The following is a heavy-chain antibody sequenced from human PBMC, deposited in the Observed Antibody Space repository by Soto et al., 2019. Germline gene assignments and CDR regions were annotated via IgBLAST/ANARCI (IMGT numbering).Heavy chain of an antibody. CDR1: GYSISSGYY. CDR3: ARGGDSMVRGVIIYYFYGMDV. CDR2: IHHSGST. J-gene: IGHJ6*02. Sequence: LETLSLTCAVSGYSISSGYYWGWIRQPPGKGLEWIGSIHHSGSTYYNPSLKSRVTIALDTSRNQFSLRLSSVTAADTAVYFCARGGDSMVRGVIIYYFYGMDVWGQGTTVTVSS. V-gene: IGHV4-38-2*01. D-gene: IGHD3-10*01.